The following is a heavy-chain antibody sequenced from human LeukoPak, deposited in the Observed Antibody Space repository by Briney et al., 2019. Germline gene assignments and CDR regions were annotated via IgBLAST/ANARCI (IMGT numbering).Heavy chain of an antibody. Sequence: GRSLRLSCAASGFTFSSYGMHWVRQAPGKGLEWVAVISYDGSNKYYADSVKGRFTISRDNSKNTLYLQMNSLRAEDTAVYYCARDTPYSSSWYFYFQHWGQGTLVTVSS. V-gene: IGHV3-30*03. D-gene: IGHD6-13*01. CDR3: ARDTPYSSSWYFYFQH. J-gene: IGHJ1*01. CDR1: GFTFSSYG. CDR2: ISYDGSNK.